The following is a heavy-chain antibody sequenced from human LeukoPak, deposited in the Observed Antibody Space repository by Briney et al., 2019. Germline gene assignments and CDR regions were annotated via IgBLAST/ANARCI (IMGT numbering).Heavy chain of an antibody. CDR1: GFTFSSYA. V-gene: IGHV3-23*01. Sequence: GGSLRLSCAASGFTFSSYAMSLVRQAPGKGLEWVSAISGSGGSTYYADSVKGRFTISRDNSKNTLYLQMNSLRAEDTAVYYCAKDMYYDILTGYYMGYNWFDPWGQGTLVTVSS. J-gene: IGHJ5*02. D-gene: IGHD3-9*01. CDR2: ISGSGGST. CDR3: AKDMYYDILTGYYMGYNWFDP.